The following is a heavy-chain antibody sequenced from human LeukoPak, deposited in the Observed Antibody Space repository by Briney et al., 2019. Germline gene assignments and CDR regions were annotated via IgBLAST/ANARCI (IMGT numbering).Heavy chain of an antibody. CDR3: AKRHGSGIKYFEY. J-gene: IGHJ4*02. D-gene: IGHD3-10*01. Sequence: GGSLRLSCAASGFTFSSYDMSWVRQAPGKGLEWVSTITSGGTTYYADSEKGRFTISRDNSKNTLYLQMNSLRAEDTAIYYCAKRHGSGIKYFEYWGQGTLVTVSS. CDR2: ITSGGTT. V-gene: IGHV3-23*01. CDR1: GFTFSSYD.